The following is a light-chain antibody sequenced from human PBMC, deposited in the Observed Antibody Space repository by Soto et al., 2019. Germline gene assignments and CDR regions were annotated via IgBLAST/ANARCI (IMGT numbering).Light chain of an antibody. Sequence: DIVMTQSPDSLSVSLGERATINCQSSQTVLHGSNYLAWYQQRAGQPPKLLIYWASTRESGVPDRFSGSGSGTDFTLTISSLQAEDVAVYYCQQYYTTPVTFGQGTKVEI. CDR3: QQYYTTPVT. J-gene: IGKJ1*01. CDR1: QTVLHGSNY. CDR2: WAS. V-gene: IGKV4-1*01.